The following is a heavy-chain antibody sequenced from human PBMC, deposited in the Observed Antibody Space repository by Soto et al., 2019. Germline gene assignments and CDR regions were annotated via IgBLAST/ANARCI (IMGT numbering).Heavy chain of an antibody. V-gene: IGHV3-72*01. CDR2: IRRKANSYTT. D-gene: IGHD6-19*01. Sequence: EVQLVESGGGLVQPGGSLRLSCAASGLIFSDYHMDWVRQAPGKGLEWVGRIRRKANSYTTEYAASVKGRFTISRDESKNSLDLQMNSLKSEDTAVYYCAMLGGWSGGSSGMDVWGQGTTVTVSS. CDR1: GLIFSDYH. J-gene: IGHJ6*02. CDR3: AMLGGWSGGSSGMDV.